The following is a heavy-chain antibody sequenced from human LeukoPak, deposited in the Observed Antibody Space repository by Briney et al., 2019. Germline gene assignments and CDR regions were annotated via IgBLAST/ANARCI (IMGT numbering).Heavy chain of an antibody. J-gene: IGHJ3*02. D-gene: IGHD2-15*01. V-gene: IGHV3-30*18. CDR2: ISYDGSNK. CDR1: GFTFNSFG. Sequence: PGGSLRLSCAASGFTFNSFGMHWVRQAPGKGLEWVAVISYDGSNKYFADSVKGRFTISRDNSKNTLYLRMNSLRAEDTAVYYCAKGAEYCSGGSCYLRDAFDIWGQGTMVTVSS. CDR3: AKGAEYCSGGSCYLRDAFDI.